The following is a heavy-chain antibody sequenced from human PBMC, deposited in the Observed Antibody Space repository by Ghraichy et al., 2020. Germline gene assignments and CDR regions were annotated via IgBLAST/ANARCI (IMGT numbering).Heavy chain of an antibody. CDR3: AICCSDATTGMDV. J-gene: IGHJ6*02. D-gene: IGHD2-15*01. Sequence: GALRLSCTASRFMFSYSWVHWVRQAPGKGLVWVSRTNSDGSSTTYADSVKGRFTISRDNAKNTLYLQMNSLRVEDTAVYYCAICCSDATTGMDVWGQGTTVTVSS. CDR2: TNSDGSST. CDR1: RFMFSYSW. V-gene: IGHV3-74*01.